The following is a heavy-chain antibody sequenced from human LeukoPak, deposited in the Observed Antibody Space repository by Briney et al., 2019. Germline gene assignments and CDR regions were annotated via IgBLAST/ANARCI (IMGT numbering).Heavy chain of an antibody. Sequence: GGSLRPSCAASGFTLSDYFMIWVRQVPGKGLQWVAYISKTGATIQYEDSVKGRFTISRDNAQNSLYLQMNSLRVDDTGMYFCAREVYGSTNFDQWGQGALVTVSS. V-gene: IGHV3-11*01. D-gene: IGHD4-23*01. J-gene: IGHJ4*02. CDR2: ISKTGATI. CDR1: GFTLSDYF. CDR3: AREVYGSTNFDQ.